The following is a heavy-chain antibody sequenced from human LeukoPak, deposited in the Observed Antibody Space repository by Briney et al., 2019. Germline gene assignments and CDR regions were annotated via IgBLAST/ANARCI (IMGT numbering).Heavy chain of an antibody. CDR2: IYYSGST. J-gene: IGHJ4*02. CDR1: GGSISSYY. D-gene: IGHD5-18*01. V-gene: IGHV4-59*12. Sequence: SETLSLPFPVSGGSISSYYWSWIRPPPGKGLEWIGYIYYSGSTNYNPSLKSRVTISVDTSKNQFSLKLSSVTAADTAVYYCARVGDSYGQFDYWGQGTLVTVSS. CDR3: ARVGDSYGQFDY.